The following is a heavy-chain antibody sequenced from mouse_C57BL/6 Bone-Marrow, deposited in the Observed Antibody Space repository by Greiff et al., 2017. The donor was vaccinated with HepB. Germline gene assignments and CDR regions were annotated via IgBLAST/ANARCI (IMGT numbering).Heavy chain of an antibody. Sequence: EVQLMESGGGLVKPGGSLKLSCAASGFTFSGYGMRWVRQAPEQGLEWVAYISSGSSTIYYADTVKGRFTISRDNSKNTLFLQMTSLRSEDTAMYYCARLGNHYYGSSPCFAYWGQGTPVTVSA. CDR1: GFTFSGYG. CDR2: ISSGSSTI. J-gene: IGHJ3*01. CDR3: ARLGNHYYGSSPCFAY. D-gene: IGHD1-1*01. V-gene: IGHV5-17*01.